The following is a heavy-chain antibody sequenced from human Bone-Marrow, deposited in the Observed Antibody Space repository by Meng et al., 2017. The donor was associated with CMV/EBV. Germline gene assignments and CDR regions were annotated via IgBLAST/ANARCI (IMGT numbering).Heavy chain of an antibody. CDR1: GASISSGSYY. Sequence: SETLSLTCTVSGASISSGSYYWAWIRQPPGKGLEWIGSIFYSGSTWYNPSLKSRVTISVDTSKNQFSLKLSSVTAADTAVYYCARGEVDWYFDLWGRGTLVTVSS. CDR3: ARGEVDWYFDL. CDR2: IFYSGST. D-gene: IGHD2-15*01. J-gene: IGHJ2*01. V-gene: IGHV4-39*07.